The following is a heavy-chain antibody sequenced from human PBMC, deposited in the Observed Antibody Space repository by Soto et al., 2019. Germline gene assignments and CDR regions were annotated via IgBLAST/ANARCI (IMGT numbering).Heavy chain of an antibody. J-gene: IGHJ4*02. Sequence: GGSLRLSCAASGFTFNNYGMNWVRQAPGKGLEWVSAIGGDGATTYYADSVKGRLTISRDNTKNTLYLQINSLRAEDTAVYYCAKVAYTTGWDHFDFWGQGTLVTVSS. CDR2: IGGDGATT. V-gene: IGHV3-23*01. CDR3: AKVAYTTGWDHFDF. CDR1: GFTFNNYG. D-gene: IGHD6-25*01.